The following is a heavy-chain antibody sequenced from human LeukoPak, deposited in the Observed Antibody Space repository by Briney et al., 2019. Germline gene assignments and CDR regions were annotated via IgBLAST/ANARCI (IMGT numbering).Heavy chain of an antibody. CDR1: GFTISDYA. V-gene: IGHV3-23*01. CDR2: VNGRGATT. Sequence: GGSLRLSCAASGFASGFTISDYAVSWVRQAPGKGPEWVASVNGRGATTYYADSVRGRFTISSDNSKNTVYLQMISLGADDTAVYFCAKAPATGEGYYFYYMDVWGKGTTVTVSS. CDR3: AKAPATGEGYYFYYMDV. D-gene: IGHD7-27*01. J-gene: IGHJ6*03.